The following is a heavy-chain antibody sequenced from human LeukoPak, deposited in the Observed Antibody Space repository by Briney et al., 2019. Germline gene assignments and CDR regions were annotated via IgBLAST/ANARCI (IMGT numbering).Heavy chain of an antibody. CDR1: GFTFSSYA. J-gene: IGHJ4*02. D-gene: IGHD2-8*01. CDR2: ISGSGGST. Sequence: GGSLRLSCAASGFTFSSYAMSWVRQAPGKGLEWVSDISGSGGSTYYADSVKGRFTISRDNSKNTLYLQMNSLRAEDTAVYYCAKDRSCTNNICHGDFDYWGQGALVTVSS. CDR3: AKDRSCTNNICHGDFDY. V-gene: IGHV3-23*01.